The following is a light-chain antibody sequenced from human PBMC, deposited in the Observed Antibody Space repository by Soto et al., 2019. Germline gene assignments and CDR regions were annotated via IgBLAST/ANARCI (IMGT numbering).Light chain of an antibody. CDR3: ISYTTTGTLWV. Sequence: QSALTQPASVSESPGQSITISCTGTSSDVGAYNFVSWYQQHPGKAPKLMISTVNSRPSGVSNRFSGSKSGNTASLTISGLQAEDEADYYCISYTTTGTLWVFGGGTKLTVL. CDR2: TVN. J-gene: IGLJ3*02. V-gene: IGLV2-14*01. CDR1: SSDVGAYNF.